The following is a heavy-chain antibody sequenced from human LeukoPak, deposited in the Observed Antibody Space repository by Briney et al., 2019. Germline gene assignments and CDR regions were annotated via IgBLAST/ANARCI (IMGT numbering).Heavy chain of an antibody. J-gene: IGHJ5*02. D-gene: IGHD2-21*02. CDR1: GGTFSSYA. CDR3: ARAHSYCLNWFDP. V-gene: IGHV1-69*13. Sequence: SVKVSCKASGGTFSSYAISWVRQAPGQGLEWMGGIIPIFGTANYAQKFQGRVTITADESTSTAYMELSSLRSEDTAVYYCARAHSYCLNWFDPWGQGTLVTVSS. CDR2: IIPIFGTA.